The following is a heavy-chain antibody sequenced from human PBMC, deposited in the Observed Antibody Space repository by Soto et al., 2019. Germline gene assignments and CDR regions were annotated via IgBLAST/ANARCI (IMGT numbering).Heavy chain of an antibody. CDR3: AKDLVYYGSGSYYNLGLAHGDY. CDR2: ISYDGSNK. D-gene: IGHD3-10*01. CDR1: GFTFSSYG. Sequence: QVQPVESGGGVVQPGRSLRLSCAASGFTFSSYGMHWVRQAPGKGLEWVAVISYDGSNKYYADSVKGRFTISRDNSKNTLYLQMNSLRAEDTAVYYCAKDLVYYGSGSYYNLGLAHGDYWGQGTLVTVSS. V-gene: IGHV3-30*18. J-gene: IGHJ4*02.